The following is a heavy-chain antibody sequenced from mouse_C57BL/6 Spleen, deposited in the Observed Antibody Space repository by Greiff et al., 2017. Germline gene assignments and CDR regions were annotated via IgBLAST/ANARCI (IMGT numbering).Heavy chain of an antibody. V-gene: IGHV1-55*01. Sequence: QVQLQQPGAELVKPGASVKMSCKASGYTFTSYWITWVKQRPGLGLEWIGDIYPGSGSTNYNEKFKSKATLTVDTSSSTAYMQLSSLTSEDSAVYYCARWDYDEAWFAYWGQGTLVTVSA. J-gene: IGHJ3*01. CDR3: ARWDYDEAWFAY. D-gene: IGHD2-4*01. CDR1: GYTFTSYW. CDR2: IYPGSGST.